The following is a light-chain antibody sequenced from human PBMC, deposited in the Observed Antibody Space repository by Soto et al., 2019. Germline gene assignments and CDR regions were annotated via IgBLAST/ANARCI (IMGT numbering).Light chain of an antibody. CDR3: SSYAGSNNYV. Sequence: QSALTQPPSASGSPGQSVTISCTGTSSDVGAYTYVSWYQQHPGKAPKLMIYGVTERPSGVPDRFSGSKSGNTASLTVSGLQTEDEAYYYCSSYAGSNNYVFGTGTKVTVL. V-gene: IGLV2-8*01. J-gene: IGLJ1*01. CDR2: GVT. CDR1: SSDVGAYTY.